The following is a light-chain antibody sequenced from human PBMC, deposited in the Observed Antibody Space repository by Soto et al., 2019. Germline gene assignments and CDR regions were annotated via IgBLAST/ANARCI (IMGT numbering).Light chain of an antibody. CDR3: QVWDRTSNHYV. CDR1: NIGSKS. V-gene: IGLV3-21*02. CDR2: DDS. Sequence: SSELTQPPSVSVAPGQTVRVTCGGKNIGSKSVHWYQQKPGQAPVLVVYDDSDRPSRIPERFSGSNSGNTATLTISRVEAGDEADYHCQVWDRTSNHYVFGRGTKVT. J-gene: IGLJ1*01.